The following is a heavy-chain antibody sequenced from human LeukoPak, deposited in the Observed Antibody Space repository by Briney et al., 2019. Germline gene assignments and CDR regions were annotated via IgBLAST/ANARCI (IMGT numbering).Heavy chain of an antibody. Sequence: PGRSLRLSCAASGFTFSSYGMHWVSQAPGKGLEWVAVIWYDGSNKYYADSVKGRFTISRDNSKNTLYLQMNSLRAEDTAVYYCARDIGRKYKIFDYWGQGTLVTVSS. CDR1: GFTFSSYG. V-gene: IGHV3-33*01. J-gene: IGHJ4*02. CDR3: ARDIGRKYKIFDY. CDR2: IWYDGSNK. D-gene: IGHD1-1*01.